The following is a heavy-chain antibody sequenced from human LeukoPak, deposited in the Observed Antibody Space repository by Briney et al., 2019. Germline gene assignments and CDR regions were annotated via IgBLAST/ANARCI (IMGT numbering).Heavy chain of an antibody. Sequence: GASVKVSCKASGYTFTSYGISWVRQAPGQGLKWMGWINAYNGNTNYAQKLQGRVTMTTDTSTSTAYMELRSLRSDDPAVYYCARSATMIVVAIGAFDIWGQGTMVTVSS. CDR1: GYTFTSYG. D-gene: IGHD3-22*01. J-gene: IGHJ3*02. CDR3: ARSATMIVVAIGAFDI. CDR2: INAYNGNT. V-gene: IGHV1-18*01.